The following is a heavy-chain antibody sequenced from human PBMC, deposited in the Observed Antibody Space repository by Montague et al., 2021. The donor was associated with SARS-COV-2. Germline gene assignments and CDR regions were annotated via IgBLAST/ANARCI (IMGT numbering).Heavy chain of an antibody. V-gene: IGHV4-34*01. D-gene: IGHD3-22*01. CDR3: ARGRQHFNMIVVVMTGGEYYFDY. Sequence: SXTLSLTCAVYGGSFNDYFWTWIRQPPGKGLEWIGEINHRGTSNYNPSLKSRVSISVDTSKNQFSLYLGSVTAADTAVYYCARGRQHFNMIVVVMTGGEYYFDYWGQGTLVTVSS. J-gene: IGHJ4*02. CDR1: GGSFNDYF. CDR2: INHRGTS.